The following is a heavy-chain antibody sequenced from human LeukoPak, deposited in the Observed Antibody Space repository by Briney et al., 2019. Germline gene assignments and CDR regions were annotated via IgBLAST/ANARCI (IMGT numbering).Heavy chain of an antibody. Sequence: GGSLRLSCAASGFTFTTYWMHWVRQAPGKGLVWVSHINSDGSITSYADSVKGRFTISRDNAKNTLYLQMNSLRAEDTAVYYCARGHHYYYGMDVWGQGTTVTVSS. V-gene: IGHV3-74*01. CDR1: GFTFTTYW. CDR2: INSDGSIT. CDR3: ARGHHYYYGMDV. J-gene: IGHJ6*02.